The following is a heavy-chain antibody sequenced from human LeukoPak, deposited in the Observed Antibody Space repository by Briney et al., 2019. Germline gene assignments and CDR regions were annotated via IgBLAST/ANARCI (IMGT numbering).Heavy chain of an antibody. CDR3: ARGNYARGAFMDV. V-gene: IGHV3-11*01. Sequence: PGRSLRLSCAASGFTFSDYYMSWIRQAPGKGLEWISYISSSGNTKSYADSVKGRFTISRDNAKNSLYLEMNSLRDEETAVYYCARGNYARGAFMDVWGKGTTVTVSS. J-gene: IGHJ6*03. D-gene: IGHD3-16*01. CDR1: GFTFSDYY. CDR2: ISSSGNTK.